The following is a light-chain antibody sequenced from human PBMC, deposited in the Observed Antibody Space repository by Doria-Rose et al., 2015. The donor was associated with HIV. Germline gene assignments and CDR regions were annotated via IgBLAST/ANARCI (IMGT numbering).Light chain of an antibody. Sequence: IRVTHSPSSLSASVGDRVTITCRPSQSVMPYLHWYQQKPGKPPKLLIYAASGLQSGVPSRFSGGESGTHFTLTISSLQPEDFATYYCQQSYSSPRTVGQGTRREIK. J-gene: IGKJ2*01. CDR1: QSVMPY. V-gene: IGKV1-39*01. CDR2: AAS. CDR3: QQSYSSPRT.